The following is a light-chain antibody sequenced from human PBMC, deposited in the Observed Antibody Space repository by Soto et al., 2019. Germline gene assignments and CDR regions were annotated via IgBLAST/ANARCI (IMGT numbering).Light chain of an antibody. V-gene: IGKV1-5*01. CDR3: QQYNSYRFT. J-gene: IGKJ3*01. CDR2: DAS. Sequence: DIQMTQSPSTLSASVGDRVTITCRASQSISSWLAWYQQKPVKAPKLLIYDASSLESGVPSRFRGSGSGTEFTLTISSLQPDDFATYYCQQYNSYRFTFGPGTKVDIK. CDR1: QSISSW.